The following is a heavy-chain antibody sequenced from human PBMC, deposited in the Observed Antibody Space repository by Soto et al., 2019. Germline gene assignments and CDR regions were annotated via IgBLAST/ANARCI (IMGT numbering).Heavy chain of an antibody. Sequence: QVQLQESGPGLVKPSETLSLTCSVSGDSISGSSWSWIRQPPGKGLEWIAYMYLSGSTNYNPSLKNRVTISVDTSKNQFSLKLSSVTAADTAVYYCARGSGWYFHWGQGTLVTVSS. CDR2: MYLSGST. D-gene: IGHD6-19*01. V-gene: IGHV4-59*01. J-gene: IGHJ4*02. CDR1: GDSISGSS. CDR3: ARGSGWYFH.